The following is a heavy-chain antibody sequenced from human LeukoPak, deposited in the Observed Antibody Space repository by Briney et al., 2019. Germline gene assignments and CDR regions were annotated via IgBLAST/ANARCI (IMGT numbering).Heavy chain of an antibody. D-gene: IGHD6-19*01. J-gene: IGHJ4*02. Sequence: SETLSLTCAVYGGSFSGYYWSWIRQPPGKGLEWIGEINHSGSTNYNPSLKSRVTISVDTSKNQFSLKLSSVTAADTAVYYCARIPYPSIAVAGTDYWGQGTLVTVSS. V-gene: IGHV4-34*01. CDR2: INHSGST. CDR3: ARIPYPSIAVAGTDY. CDR1: GGSFSGYY.